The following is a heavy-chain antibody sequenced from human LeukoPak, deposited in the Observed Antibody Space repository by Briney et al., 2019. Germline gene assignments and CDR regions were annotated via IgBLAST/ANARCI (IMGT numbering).Heavy chain of an antibody. Sequence: ASVKVSCKASGYTFTSYSIHWVRQAPGQGLEWMGIINPSGASASYAQKFQGRVTMTRDTSISTAYMELSRLTSDDTAVYYCATHSIAAVGFDYWGQGTLVTVSS. CDR2: INPSGASA. J-gene: IGHJ4*02. V-gene: IGHV1-46*01. CDR3: ATHSIAAVGFDY. CDR1: GYTFTSYS. D-gene: IGHD6-13*01.